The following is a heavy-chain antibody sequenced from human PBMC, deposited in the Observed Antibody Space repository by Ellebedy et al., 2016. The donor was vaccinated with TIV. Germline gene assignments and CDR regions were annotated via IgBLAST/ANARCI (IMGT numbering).Heavy chain of an antibody. CDR3: ARSKLGMGAFDI. D-gene: IGHD7-27*01. J-gene: IGHJ3*02. V-gene: IGHV4-59*13. CDR2: IYYSGST. CDR1: GGSISSYY. Sequence: SETLSLXXTVSGGSISSYYWSWIRQPPGKGLEWIGYIYYSGSTNYNPSLKSRVTISVDTSKNQFSLKLSSVTAADTAVYYCARSKLGMGAFDIWGQGTMVTVSS.